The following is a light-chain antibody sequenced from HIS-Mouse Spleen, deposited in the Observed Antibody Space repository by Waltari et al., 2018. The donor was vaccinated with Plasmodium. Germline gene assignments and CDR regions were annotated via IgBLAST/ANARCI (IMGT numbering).Light chain of an antibody. CDR2: DAS. CDR1: QSVSSY. V-gene: IGKV3-11*01. Sequence: EIVLTQPPATPPLSSGVTATLSCRASQSVSSYLAWYQQKPGQAPRLLISDASNRATGIPARFSGSGSGTDFTLTISSLEPEDFAVYYCQQRSNWPSLTFGGGTKVEIK. J-gene: IGKJ4*01. CDR3: QQRSNWPSLT.